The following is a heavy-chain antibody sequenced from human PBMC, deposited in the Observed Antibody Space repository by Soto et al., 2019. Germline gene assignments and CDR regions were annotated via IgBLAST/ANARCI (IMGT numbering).Heavy chain of an antibody. J-gene: IGHJ5*02. Sequence: SETLSLTCAVSGYSISSGYYWGWIRQPPGKGLEWIGSIYHSGSTYYNPSLKSRVTISVDTSKNQFSLELSSVTAADTAVYYCAREIMITFGGDRENWFDPWGQGTLVTVSS. D-gene: IGHD3-16*01. V-gene: IGHV4-38-2*02. CDR3: AREIMITFGGDRENWFDP. CDR2: IYHSGST. CDR1: GYSISSGYY.